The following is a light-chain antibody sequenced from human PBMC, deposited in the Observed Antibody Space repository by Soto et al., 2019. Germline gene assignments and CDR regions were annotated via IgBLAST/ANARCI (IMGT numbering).Light chain of an antibody. CDR1: SSDVGSHDS. J-gene: IGLJ3*02. V-gene: IGLV2-14*01. CDR2: EVN. CDR3: QSYDNTLSGSEVV. Sequence: QSALTQPASVSGSPRQSITISCTGTSSDVGSHDSVSWYRQHPGKAPQLIIYEVNHRPSGVSDRFSGSKFGNTASLTISGLRAEDEADYYCQSYDNTLSGSEVVFGGGTQLTVL.